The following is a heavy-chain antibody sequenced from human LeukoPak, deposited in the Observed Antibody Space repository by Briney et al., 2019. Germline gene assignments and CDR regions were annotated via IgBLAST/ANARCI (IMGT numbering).Heavy chain of an antibody. D-gene: IGHD5-18*01. CDR1: GFTFSSYA. J-gene: IGHJ4*02. V-gene: IGHV3-30*07. CDR2: ISYDGSNK. CDR3: ARDGVYSYGRSVYFDY. Sequence: GGSLRLSCAASGFTFSSYAMHWVRQAPGKGLEWVAVISYDGSNKYYADSVKGRFTISRDNSKNSLYLQMNSLRAEDTAVYYCARDGVYSYGRSVYFDYWGQGTLVTVSS.